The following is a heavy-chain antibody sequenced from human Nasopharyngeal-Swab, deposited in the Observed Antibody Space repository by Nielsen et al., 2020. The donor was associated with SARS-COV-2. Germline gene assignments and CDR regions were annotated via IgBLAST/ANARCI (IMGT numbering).Heavy chain of an antibody. Sequence: WIRQPPGKGLEWVSSISSSSSYIYYADSVKGRFTISRDNAKNSLYLQMNSLRAEDTAVYYCARDRWFGEFLSFDYWGQGTLVTASS. D-gene: IGHD3-10*01. CDR2: ISSSSSYI. J-gene: IGHJ4*02. CDR3: ARDRWFGEFLSFDY. V-gene: IGHV3-21*01.